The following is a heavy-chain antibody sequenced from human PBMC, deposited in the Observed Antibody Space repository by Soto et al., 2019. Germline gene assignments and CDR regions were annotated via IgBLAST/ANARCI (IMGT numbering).Heavy chain of an antibody. CDR3: ARGGYYGSGSYYNEKEIAPPPKNYYYSGMDV. Sequence: ASVKVSCKASGYTFTGYYMHWVRQAPGQGLEWMGWINPNSGGTNYAQKFQGWVTMTRDTSISTAYMELSRLRSDDTAVYYCARGGYYGSGSYYNEKEIAPPPKNYYYSGMDVWGQGTTVPVSS. CDR1: GYTFTGYY. CDR2: INPNSGGT. D-gene: IGHD3-10*01. J-gene: IGHJ6*02. V-gene: IGHV1-2*04.